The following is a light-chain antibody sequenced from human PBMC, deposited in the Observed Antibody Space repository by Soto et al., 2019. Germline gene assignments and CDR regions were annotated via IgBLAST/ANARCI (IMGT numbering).Light chain of an antibody. J-gene: IGLJ1*01. V-gene: IGLV2-14*01. CDR2: EIR. CDR1: SSDVGGYNY. Sequence: QSALTQPASVSGPPGQSITISCTGTSSDVGGYNYVSWYQQHPGEAPKLMIYEIRNRPSGVSNRFSGSKSGNTASLTISGLQAEDEADYYCTSYTTSSTLYVFGTGTKVTVL. CDR3: TSYTTSSTLYV.